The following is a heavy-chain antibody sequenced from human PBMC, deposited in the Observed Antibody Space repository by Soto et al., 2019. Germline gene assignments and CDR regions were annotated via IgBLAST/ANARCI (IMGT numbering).Heavy chain of an antibody. CDR1: GFTFSSYA. D-gene: IGHD6-19*01. CDR2: ISGSGGST. CDR3: AKDRSAVAGSYYYYMDV. J-gene: IGHJ6*03. Sequence: GSLRLSCAASGFTFSSYAMSWVRQAPGKGLEWVSAISGSGGSTYYADSVKGRFTISRDNSKNTLYLQMNSLRAEDTAVYYCAKDRSAVAGSYYYYMDVWAKGPRSPSP. V-gene: IGHV3-23*01.